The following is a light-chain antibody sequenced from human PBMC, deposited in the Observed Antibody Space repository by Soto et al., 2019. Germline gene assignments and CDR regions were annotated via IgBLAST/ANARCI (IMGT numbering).Light chain of an antibody. Sequence: DIQVTQSPSSLSASVGDRVNITCRASQSISTWLAWYQQQPGKAPKLLIFATSNLQSGVPSRFSGSGSGTEFTLTISSLQLEDFATYSCQHSSLSPWTFGQGTKVEIK. CDR2: ATS. J-gene: IGKJ1*01. CDR3: QHSSLSPWT. V-gene: IGKV1-5*01. CDR1: QSISTW.